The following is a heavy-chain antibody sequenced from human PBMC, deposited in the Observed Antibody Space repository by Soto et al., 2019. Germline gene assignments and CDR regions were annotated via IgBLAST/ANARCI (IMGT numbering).Heavy chain of an antibody. J-gene: IGHJ4*02. CDR1: GYTFTGYY. Sequence: GASVKVSCKASGYTFTGYYMHWVRQAPGQGLEWMGWINPNSGGTNYAQKFQGWVTMTRDTSISTAYMELSRLRSDDTAVYYCARDGHYDFWSGPDSYYIDYSGQGTLVTVSS. D-gene: IGHD3-3*01. CDR2: INPNSGGT. V-gene: IGHV1-2*04. CDR3: ARDGHYDFWSGPDSYYIDY.